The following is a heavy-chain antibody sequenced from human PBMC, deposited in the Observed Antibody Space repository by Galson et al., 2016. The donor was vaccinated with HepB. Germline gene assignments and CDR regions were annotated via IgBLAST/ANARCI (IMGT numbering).Heavy chain of an antibody. CDR2: ISWNSGNI. J-gene: IGHJ4*02. V-gene: IGHV3-9*01. D-gene: IGHD6-13*01. CDR3: ARHRRLEQRLVPSDAFDY. CDR1: GFTFNTDD. Sequence: GGGLAQPGGSLRLSCAASGFTFNTDDMHWVRQVTGKGLEWLSAISWNSGNIGYADSVEGRFNISRDNAKNSLYLQMNSMRAEDTAIYYCARHRRLEQRLVPSDAFDYWGQGTLVTVSS.